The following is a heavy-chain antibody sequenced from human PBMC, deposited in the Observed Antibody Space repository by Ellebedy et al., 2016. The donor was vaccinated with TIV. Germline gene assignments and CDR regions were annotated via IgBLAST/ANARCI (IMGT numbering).Heavy chain of an antibody. D-gene: IGHD6-13*01. J-gene: IGHJ5*02. Sequence: GESLKISCKGSGYSFTSYWISWVRQMPGKGLEWTGRIDPSDSYTNYSPSFQGHVTISADKSISTAYLQWSSLKASDTAMYYCARDGYKIAAAGTRWFDPWGQGTLVTVSS. CDR1: GYSFTSYW. CDR2: IDPSDSYT. CDR3: ARDGYKIAAAGTRWFDP. V-gene: IGHV5-10-1*01.